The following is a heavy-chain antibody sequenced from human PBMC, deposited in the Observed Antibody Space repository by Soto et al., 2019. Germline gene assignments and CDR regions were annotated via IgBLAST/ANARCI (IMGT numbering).Heavy chain of an antibody. J-gene: IGHJ4*02. CDR2: MNPNSGNT. CDR1: VFTFTSYD. D-gene: IGHD6-25*01. CDR3: ARDLAGRIDY. V-gene: IGHV1-8*01. Sequence: SVKVSCKDSVFTFTSYDLNWVRQATGQGPEWMGWMNPNSGNTGYAQKFQGRVTMTRNTSISTAYMELSSLRSEDTAVYYCARDLAGRIDYWGQGTLVTVSS.